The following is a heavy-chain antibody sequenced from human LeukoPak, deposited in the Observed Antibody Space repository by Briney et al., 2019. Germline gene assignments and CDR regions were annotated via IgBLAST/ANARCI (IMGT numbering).Heavy chain of an antibody. D-gene: IGHD2-21*02. CDR2: ISSSGSTI. CDR1: GFTFSSYE. J-gene: IGHJ6*02. V-gene: IGHV3-48*03. CDR3: ARGGYCGGDCCYYYYYGMDV. Sequence: QPGGSLRLSCAASGFTFSSYEMNGVRQAPGKGREWVSYISSSGSTIYYADSVKGRFTISSDNAKNSLYLQMNSLRAEDTAVYYCARGGYCGGDCCYYYYYGMDVWGQGTTVTVSS.